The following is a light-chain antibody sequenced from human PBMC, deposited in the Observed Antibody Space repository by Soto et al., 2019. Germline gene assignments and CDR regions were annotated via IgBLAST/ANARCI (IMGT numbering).Light chain of an antibody. CDR1: SSDVGAYDY. V-gene: IGLV2-14*01. J-gene: IGLJ3*02. CDR2: DVI. Sequence: QTALTQPASVSGSPGQSITISCTGTSSDVGAYDYVSWYQQLPGKAPKLLIYDVINRPSGVSNRFSGSKSGNTASLTISGLQAEDEADYYCCSYTSSSSWVFGGGTKLTV. CDR3: CSYTSSSSWV.